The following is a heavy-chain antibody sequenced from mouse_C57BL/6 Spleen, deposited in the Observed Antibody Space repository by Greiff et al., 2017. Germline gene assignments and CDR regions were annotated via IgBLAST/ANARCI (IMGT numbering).Heavy chain of an antibody. V-gene: IGHV1-64*01. CDR2: IHPNGGST. J-gene: IGHJ1*03. CDR1: GYTFTSYW. Sequence: QVQLQQPGAELVKPGASVKLSCKASGYTFTSYWMHWVKQRPGQGLEWIGMIHPNGGSTNYNEKFKSKATLTVDKSSSTAYMQLSSLTSEDSAVYYFARSYYDYWYCDVWGTGTTVTVSS. D-gene: IGHD2-4*01. CDR3: ARSYYDYWYCDV.